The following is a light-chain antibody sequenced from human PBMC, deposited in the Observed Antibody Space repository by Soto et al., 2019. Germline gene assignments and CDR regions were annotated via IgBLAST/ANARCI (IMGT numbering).Light chain of an antibody. J-gene: IGKJ2*01. CDR1: QSVSSAW. V-gene: IGKV3-20*01. CDR3: QKYGSSPPYT. CDR2: GAS. Sequence: EIVLTQSPGTLSLSPGERATLSCRASQSVSSAWLAWYQQKPGQAPRLFIYGASSRATGIPDGFSGSGSGTDFTLTISRLEPEDFAVYYCQKYGSSPPYTFGQGTKLEIK.